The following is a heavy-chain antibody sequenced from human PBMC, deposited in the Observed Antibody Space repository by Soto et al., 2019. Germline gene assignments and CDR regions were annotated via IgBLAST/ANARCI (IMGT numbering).Heavy chain of an antibody. Sequence: QITLKESGPTLVKPTQTLTLTCTFSGFSLSTNGVGVGWIRQPPGKALEWLALIYWDDDKRYSPSLKSRLTITMDTSKNQVVLTMTNMDTVDTATYYCAHRIAAPGYFDYWSQGTLVTVSS. D-gene: IGHD6-6*01. CDR3: AHRIAAPGYFDY. J-gene: IGHJ4*02. V-gene: IGHV2-5*02. CDR2: IYWDDDK. CDR1: GFSLSTNGVG.